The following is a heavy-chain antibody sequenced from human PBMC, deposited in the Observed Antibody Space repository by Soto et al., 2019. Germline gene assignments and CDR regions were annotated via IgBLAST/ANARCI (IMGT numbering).Heavy chain of an antibody. CDR1: GYTLTELS. V-gene: IGHV1-24*01. Sequence: ASVKVSCKVSGYTLTELSMHWVRQAPGKGLEWMGGFDPEDGETIYAQKFQGRVTMTEDTSTDTAYMELSSLRSEDTAVYYCARSQFWSGYFAGYYYYGMDVLGQGTTVTSP. D-gene: IGHD3-3*01. J-gene: IGHJ6*02. CDR2: FDPEDGET. CDR3: ARSQFWSGYFAGYYYYGMDV.